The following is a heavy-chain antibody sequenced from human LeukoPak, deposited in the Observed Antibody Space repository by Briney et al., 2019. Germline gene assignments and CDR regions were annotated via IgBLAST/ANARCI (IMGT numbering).Heavy chain of an antibody. J-gene: IGHJ3*02. Sequence: ASVKVSCKASGYTFTSHGISWVRQAPGQGLEWMGWISAYNGNTNYAQKLQGRVTMTTDTSTSTAYMELRGLRSDDTAVYYCASPSYYDFWSGYSYDAFDIWGQGTMVTVSS. D-gene: IGHD3-3*01. CDR1: GYTFTSHG. CDR3: ASPSYYDFWSGYSYDAFDI. V-gene: IGHV1-18*01. CDR2: ISAYNGNT.